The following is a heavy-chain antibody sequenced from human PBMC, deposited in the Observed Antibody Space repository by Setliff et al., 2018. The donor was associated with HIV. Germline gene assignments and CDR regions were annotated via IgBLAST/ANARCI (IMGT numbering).Heavy chain of an antibody. Sequence: PSETLSLTCTVSGGFSDRYFWSWVRQPPGKGLEWIGYIYTSDIIVYNPSLKSRVTISEDTSKNQFSLRMTSVTAADTAVYYCARTSLGVERLDFWGQGRLVTVS. V-gene: IGHV4-4*08. J-gene: IGHJ4*02. D-gene: IGHD3-3*01. CDR2: IYTSDII. CDR1: GGFSDRYF. CDR3: ARTSLGVERLDF.